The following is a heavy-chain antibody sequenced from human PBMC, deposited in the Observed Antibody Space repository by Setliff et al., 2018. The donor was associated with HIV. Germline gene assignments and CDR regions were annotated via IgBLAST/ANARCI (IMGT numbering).Heavy chain of an antibody. V-gene: IGHV4-59*01. CDR2: IYNSGGT. J-gene: IGHJ4*02. CDR3: ARVDCSGGSCYSPAY. Sequence: PSEILSLTCTVSGGSMSSYFWSWIRQSPGKGLEWIGSIYNSGGTNYNPSLKSRVTISLDTSKNQFSLNLTSVTAADTAVYYCARVDCSGGSCYSPAYWGQGTLVTVSS. CDR1: GGSMSSYF. D-gene: IGHD2-15*01.